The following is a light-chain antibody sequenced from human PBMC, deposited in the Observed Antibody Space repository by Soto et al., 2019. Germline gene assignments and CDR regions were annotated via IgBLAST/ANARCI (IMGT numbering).Light chain of an antibody. CDR1: QSLVYSDGNTY. Sequence: DVVMTQSPLSLPVTLGQPASISCRSSQSLVYSDGNTYLNWFQQRPGQSPRRLIYKVSNRDSGVPDRFSGSGAGPDFTLKISRMEAEDVGVYSCMHGTHWPLTFGGGTKVEIK. CDR2: KVS. V-gene: IGKV2-30*01. CDR3: MHGTHWPLT. J-gene: IGKJ4*01.